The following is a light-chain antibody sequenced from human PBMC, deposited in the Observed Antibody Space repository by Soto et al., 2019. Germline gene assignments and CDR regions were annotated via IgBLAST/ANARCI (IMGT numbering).Light chain of an antibody. CDR2: EVS. V-gene: IGLV2-8*01. J-gene: IGLJ1*01. CDR1: SSDVGGYNY. CDR3: SSDEGSPLYV. Sequence: QSVLTQPPSASGSPGQSVTISCTGTSSDVGGYNYVSWYQQHPGKAPKLMIYEVSKRPSGVPDRFSGSKSGNTASPTVSGLQAEDEADSYCSSDEGSPLYVFGIGTKVNVL.